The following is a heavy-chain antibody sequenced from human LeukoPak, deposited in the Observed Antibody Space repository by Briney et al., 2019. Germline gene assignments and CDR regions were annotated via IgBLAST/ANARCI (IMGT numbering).Heavy chain of an antibody. V-gene: IGHV4-59*01. J-gene: IGHJ6*03. CDR1: GGSISSYY. CDR2: IYYSRGT. CDR3: ARYHRGAYSYGSIGHSYSMDV. D-gene: IGHD5-18*01. Sequence: PSETLSLTCTVSGGSISSYYWSWIRQPPGEGLEWIGYIYYSRGTNYNPSLNSRVTISVDTSQNQLSLKLRSVTAAATAVYYCARYHRGAYSYGSIGHSYSMDVWGKGTTVTVSS.